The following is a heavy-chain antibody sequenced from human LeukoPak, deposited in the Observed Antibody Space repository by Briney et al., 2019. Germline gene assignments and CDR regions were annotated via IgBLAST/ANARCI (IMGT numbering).Heavy chain of an antibody. D-gene: IGHD6-6*01. Sequence: SETLSLTCTVSGVSIYSHDWSWIRQSPGKGLEWLGYSHYSGDTRYNPSLKNQVTISLDTSKNQFSLRLSSVTAADTAVYFCAKGEYSRTSYYHYYMDVWGKGTTVTVSS. CDR2: SHYSGDT. CDR1: GVSIYSHD. J-gene: IGHJ6*03. CDR3: AKGEYSRTSYYHYYMDV. V-gene: IGHV4-59*11.